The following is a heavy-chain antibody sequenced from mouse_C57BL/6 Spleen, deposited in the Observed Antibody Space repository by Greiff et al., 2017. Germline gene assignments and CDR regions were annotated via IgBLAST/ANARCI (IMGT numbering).Heavy chain of an antibody. D-gene: IGHD1-1*01. CDR1: GFNIKDDY. V-gene: IGHV14-4*01. Sequence: EVQLQQSGAELVRPGASVKLSCTASGFNIKDDYMHWVKQRPEQGLEWIGWIDPENGDTEYASKFQGKATITADTSSNTAYLQLSSLTSEDTAVYYCTTRNLSPYGGQGTLVTVSA. J-gene: IGHJ3*01. CDR2: IDPENGDT. CDR3: TTRNLSPY.